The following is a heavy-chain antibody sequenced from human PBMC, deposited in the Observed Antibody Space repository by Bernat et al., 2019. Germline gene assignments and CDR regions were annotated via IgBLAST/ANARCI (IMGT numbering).Heavy chain of an antibody. J-gene: IGHJ4*02. CDR3: AKGRDSSNGYSGGFDY. V-gene: IGHV3-30*18. D-gene: IGHD6-13*01. Sequence: QVQLVESGGGVVQPGRSLRLSCAASGFTFSSYGMHWVRQAPGKGLGWVAVISNDGRNKYYADSVKDRLTISRDNSQNTLYLQMNSLRVEDTAVYYCAKGRDSSNGYSGGFDYWGQGTLVTVSS. CDR2: ISNDGRNK. CDR1: GFTFSSYG.